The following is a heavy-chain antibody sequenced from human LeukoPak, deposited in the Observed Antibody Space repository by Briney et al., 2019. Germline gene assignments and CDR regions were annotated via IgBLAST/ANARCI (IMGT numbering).Heavy chain of an antibody. D-gene: IGHD1-26*01. CDR1: GGSITSDDYS. Sequence: PSETLSLTCTVSGGSITSDDYSWSWIRQPPGKGLEWIGYIYYSGSTNYNPSLKSRVTISVDTSKNQFSLKLSSVTAADTAVYYCASGPRIVGASRFDYWGQGTLVTVSS. CDR2: IYYSGST. CDR3: ASGPRIVGASRFDY. J-gene: IGHJ4*02. V-gene: IGHV4-61*08.